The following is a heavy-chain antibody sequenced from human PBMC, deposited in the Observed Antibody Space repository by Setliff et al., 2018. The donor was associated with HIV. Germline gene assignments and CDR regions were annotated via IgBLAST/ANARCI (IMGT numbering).Heavy chain of an antibody. CDR3: ARGPPRWEEAISWYFDL. Sequence: SETLSLTCTVSGDSLSRSSNHWGWIRQPPGKGLEWIGNTYYSGSTYYNPSLKSRVTISIDTSKNQFSLKLSSVTAADTAVYYCARGPPRWEEAISWYFDLWGRGTLVTVSS. CDR2: TYYSGST. CDR1: GDSLSRSSNH. D-gene: IGHD3-9*01. V-gene: IGHV4-39*07. J-gene: IGHJ2*01.